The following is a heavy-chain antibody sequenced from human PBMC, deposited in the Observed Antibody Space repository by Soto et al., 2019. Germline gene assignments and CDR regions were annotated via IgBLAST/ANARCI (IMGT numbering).Heavy chain of an antibody. CDR3: ARAGLGLAFDS. CDR2: IYHSGAT. D-gene: IGHD6-19*01. V-gene: IGHV4-4*02. CDR1: GDSMNNNNW. Sequence: QVQLQESGPGLVKPSVTLSLTCAVSGDSMNNNNWWSWVRQSPRKGLEWIAEIYHSGATNYIPSLQSRVTISIDKSEKQFSLKLNSVTAADTAVYYCARAGLGLAFDSWGQGDLVTVSS. J-gene: IGHJ5*01.